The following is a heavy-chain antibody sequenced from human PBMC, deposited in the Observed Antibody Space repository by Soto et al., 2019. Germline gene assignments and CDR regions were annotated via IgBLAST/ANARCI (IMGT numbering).Heavy chain of an antibody. V-gene: IGHV3-73*01. CDR1: GFTFSGSA. D-gene: IGHD6-13*01. J-gene: IGHJ4*02. CDR3: TSRIAARDY. Sequence: GGSLRLSCAASGFTFSGSAMHWVRQASGKGLEWVGRIRSKANSYATAYAASVKGRFTISRDDSKNTAYLQMNSLKTEDTAVYYCTSRIAARDYWGQGTLVTVSS. CDR2: IRSKANSYAT.